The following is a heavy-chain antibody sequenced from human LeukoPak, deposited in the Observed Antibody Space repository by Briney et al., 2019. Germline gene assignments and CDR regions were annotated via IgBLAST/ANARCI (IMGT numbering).Heavy chain of an antibody. V-gene: IGHV4-38-2*01. CDR1: GYSVTSDYY. D-gene: IGHD6-6*01. J-gene: IGHJ4*02. CDR3: ARGQTSSASGY. CDR2: IYHSGPT. Sequence: SETLSLTCAVSGYSVTSDYYWGWIRQPPGKGLEWLGRIYHSGPTYYNPSLKNRVTISVDTSNSRFLLNLSSVTAADTAVYFCARGQTSSASGYWGQGTQVTVSS.